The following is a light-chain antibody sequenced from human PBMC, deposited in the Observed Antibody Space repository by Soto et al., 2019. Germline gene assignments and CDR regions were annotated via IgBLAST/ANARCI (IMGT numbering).Light chain of an antibody. CDR2: DAS. J-gene: IGKJ5*01. CDR3: QQYNSYPIT. V-gene: IGKV1-5*01. CDR1: QTINTW. Sequence: DIPMTQSPSTLSASVGDRFTITCLAIQTINTWLAWYEQKPGKAPKLLIYDASSLESGVPSRFRGSGSGTEFTLTISSLQPDDFETYYCQQYNSYPITFGQGTRLEIK.